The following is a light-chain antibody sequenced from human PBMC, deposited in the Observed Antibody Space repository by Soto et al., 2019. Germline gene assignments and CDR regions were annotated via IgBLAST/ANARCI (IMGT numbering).Light chain of an antibody. Sequence: ESVLTQSPGTLSLSPGERATLSCRASQSVNLNYLAWYQQKPGQAPRLLIYGASSRATGITDRCSGCGSGTEFTLPVSRLEPDDFAVDYCQQYGRSQFTFGPGTKVDIK. V-gene: IGKV3-20*01. CDR3: QQYGRSQFT. CDR1: QSVNLNY. CDR2: GAS. J-gene: IGKJ3*01.